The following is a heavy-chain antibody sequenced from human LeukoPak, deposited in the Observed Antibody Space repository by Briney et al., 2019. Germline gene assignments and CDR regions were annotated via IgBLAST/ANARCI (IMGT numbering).Heavy chain of an antibody. V-gene: IGHV3-7*01. D-gene: IGHD3-3*01. CDR2: INQGGSQI. J-gene: IGHJ4*02. CDR3: ARDKGGMVPFDY. Sequence: GGSLRLSCEASGFPFGTFWMSWVRQAPGKGLEWVANINQGGSQISYVDSVRGRFTIARDDAKNSLYLQMNSLRAEDTVVYFCARDKGGMVPFDYWGQGTLVTVSS. CDR1: GFPFGTFW.